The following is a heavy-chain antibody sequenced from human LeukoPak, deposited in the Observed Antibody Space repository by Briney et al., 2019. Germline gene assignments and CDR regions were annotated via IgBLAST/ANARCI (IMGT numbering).Heavy chain of an antibody. V-gene: IGHV3-74*03. CDR2: INNDGHGI. CDR1: GFTFSGYW. D-gene: IGHD3-3*01. J-gene: IGHJ6*03. CDR3: ATGGGWVPSFGVVTHIDV. Sequence: GGSLRLSCAASGFTFSGYWMHWVRQGPEKGLELVSRINNDGHGILYADSVKGRFTTSRDNAKNTLYLQMNSLRFEDTAVYYCATGGGWVPSFGVVTHIDVWGKGTTVTVSS.